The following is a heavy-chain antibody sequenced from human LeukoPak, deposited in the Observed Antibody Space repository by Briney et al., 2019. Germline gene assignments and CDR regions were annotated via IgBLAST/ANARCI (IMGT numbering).Heavy chain of an antibody. CDR2: INHSGST. D-gene: IGHD1-1*01. V-gene: IGHV4-34*01. CDR3: ARRWNARLYNWFDP. Sequence: SETLSLTCAVYGGSFSGSYWSWIRQPPGKGLEWIGEINHSGSTNYNPSLKSRVTISVDTSKNQFSLKVSSVTAADTAVYYCARRWNARLYNWFDPWGQGTLVTVSS. J-gene: IGHJ5*02. CDR1: GGSFSGSY.